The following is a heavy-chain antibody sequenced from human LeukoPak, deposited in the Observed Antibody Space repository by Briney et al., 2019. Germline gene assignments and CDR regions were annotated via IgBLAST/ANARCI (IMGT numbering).Heavy chain of an antibody. V-gene: IGHV4-59*08. D-gene: IGHD5-18*01. Sequence: SETLSLTCTVSGGSISTYYWSWIRQPPGKGLEWIGYVYYSGSTNYNPSLKSRVTISVDTSKNQFSLKLSSVTAADTAVYYCARSSGYSYGYPSRHFDYWGQGTLVTVSS. J-gene: IGHJ4*02. CDR2: VYYSGST. CDR1: GGSISTYY. CDR3: ARSSGYSYGYPSRHFDY.